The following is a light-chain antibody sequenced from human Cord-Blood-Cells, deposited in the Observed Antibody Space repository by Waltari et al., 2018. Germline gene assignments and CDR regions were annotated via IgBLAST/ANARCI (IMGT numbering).Light chain of an antibody. CDR2: DVS. J-gene: IGLJ3*02. CDR1: SRDVGGYNY. CDR3: CSYAGSYTFEV. Sequence: QSALTQPRSVSGSPGQSVTISCNGTSRDVGGYNYVSWYQQHPGQAPKLMIYDVSKRPSGVPDRFSGSKSGNTASLTISGLQAEDEADYYCCSYAGSYTFEVFGGGTKLTVL. V-gene: IGLV2-11*01.